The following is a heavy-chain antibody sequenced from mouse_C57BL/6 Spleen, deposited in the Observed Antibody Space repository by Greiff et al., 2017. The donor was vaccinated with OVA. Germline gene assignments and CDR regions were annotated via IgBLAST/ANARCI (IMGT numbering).Heavy chain of an antibody. CDR2: INPYNGGT. J-gene: IGHJ4*01. CDR1: GYTFTDYY. D-gene: IGHD1-1*01. CDR3: ANYGSSRYAMDY. Sequence: EVQLQQSGPVLVKPGASVKMSCKASGYTFTDYYMNWVKQSHGKSLEWIGVINPYNGGTSYNQKFKGKATLTVVKSSSTAYMELNSLTSEDSAVYYCANYGSSRYAMDYWGQGTSVTVSS. V-gene: IGHV1-19*01.